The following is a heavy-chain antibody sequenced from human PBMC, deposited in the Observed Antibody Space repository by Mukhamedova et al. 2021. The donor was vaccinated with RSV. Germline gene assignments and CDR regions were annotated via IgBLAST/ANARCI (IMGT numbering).Heavy chain of an antibody. Sequence: MHWVRQATGKGLEWVSAIGTAGDTYYPGSVKGRFTISRENAKNSLYLQMNSLRAGDTAVYYCARVSSGSYDYWGQGTLVTVSS. V-gene: IGHV3-13*01. CDR3: ARVSSGSYDY. J-gene: IGHJ4*02. CDR2: IGTAGDT. D-gene: IGHD1-26*01.